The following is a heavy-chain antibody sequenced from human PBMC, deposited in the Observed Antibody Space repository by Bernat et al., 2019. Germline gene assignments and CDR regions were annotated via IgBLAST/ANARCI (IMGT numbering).Heavy chain of an antibody. CDR3: ARVPAGYSGYDSGY. CDR1: GFTVSGNY. D-gene: IGHD5-12*01. J-gene: IGHJ4*02. V-gene: IGHV3-53*01. Sequence: EVQLVESGGGLIQPGGSLRLSCAASGFTVSGNYLSWVRQAPGKGLEWVSVIHSGGNTYYADSVKGRFTISRDNSKITLYLQMNSLRAEDTAVYYCARVPAGYSGYDSGYWGQGTLVTVSS. CDR2: IHSGGNT.